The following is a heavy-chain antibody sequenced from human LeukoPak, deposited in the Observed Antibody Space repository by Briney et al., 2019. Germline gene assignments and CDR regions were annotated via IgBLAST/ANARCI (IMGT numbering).Heavy chain of an antibody. Sequence: GGSLRLSCAASGFTDSTKYMTWVRQAPGKRLEWVSIIYRGTETNYADSVKDRFIISRDFSRNTFFLDLNRLRIDDTAIYYCATGKEWMALDYWGQGSLVTVSS. CDR2: IYRGTET. J-gene: IGHJ4*02. CDR1: GFTDSTKY. CDR3: ATGKEWMALDY. V-gene: IGHV3-66*01. D-gene: IGHD5-24*01.